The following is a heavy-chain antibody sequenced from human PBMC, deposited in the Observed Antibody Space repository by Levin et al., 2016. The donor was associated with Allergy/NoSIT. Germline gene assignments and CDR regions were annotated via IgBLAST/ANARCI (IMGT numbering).Heavy chain of an antibody. J-gene: IGHJ4*02. CDR2: ISYHGSNT. Sequence: WIRQPPGKGLEWVAVISYHGSNTYYPDSVKGRFTISRDNAKSSLYLQMNSLRAEDTALYYCARVSGSTYYFDYWGQGTLVTVSS. CDR3: ARVSGSTYYFDY. V-gene: IGHV3-30*04. D-gene: IGHD2-15*01.